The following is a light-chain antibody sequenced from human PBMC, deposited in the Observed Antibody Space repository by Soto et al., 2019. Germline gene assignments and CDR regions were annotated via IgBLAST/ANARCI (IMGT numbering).Light chain of an antibody. CDR1: QSVSSDY. J-gene: IGKJ1*01. CDR3: QQYGRP. V-gene: IGKV3-20*01. Sequence: ETVLTQSPGTLSLSPGERATLSCRASQSVSSDYLAWYQHKPGQAPRLLIHGASSRATGIPDRFSGSGSGTDFTLTISRLGPEDFGVYYCQQYGRPFGQGTKVDIK. CDR2: GAS.